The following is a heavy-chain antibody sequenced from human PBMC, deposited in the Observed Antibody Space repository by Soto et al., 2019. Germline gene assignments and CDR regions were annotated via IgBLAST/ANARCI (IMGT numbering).Heavy chain of an antibody. J-gene: IGHJ5*02. CDR3: ARGRTIASRWWFDP. Sequence: SETLSLTCTFSGCSSSSYYWTWIRQLPGKGLEWIGYIYYSGSTNYNPSLKSRVTISVDTSNNHFSLRLTSVTAADTAVYYCARGRTIASRWWFDPWGQGILVTVSS. D-gene: IGHD6-6*01. V-gene: IGHV4-59*12. CDR1: GCSSSSYY. CDR2: IYYSGST.